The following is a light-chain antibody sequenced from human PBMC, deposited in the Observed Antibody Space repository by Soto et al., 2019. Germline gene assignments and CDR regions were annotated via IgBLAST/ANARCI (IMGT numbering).Light chain of an antibody. V-gene: IGLV2-23*01. CDR3: CSYAGSSTFYV. CDR2: EGS. CDR1: SSDVGSYNL. Sequence: QSVLTQPASVSGSPGQSITISCTGTSSDVGSYNLVSWYQQHPGKAPKLMIYEGSKRPSGVSNRFSGSKSGNTASLTISGLQAEDEAYYYCCSYAGSSTFYVFGIGTKVTVL. J-gene: IGLJ1*01.